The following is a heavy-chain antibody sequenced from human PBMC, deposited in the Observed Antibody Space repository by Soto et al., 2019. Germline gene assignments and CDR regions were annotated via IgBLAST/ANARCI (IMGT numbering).Heavy chain of an antibody. V-gene: IGHV1-58*01. CDR1: GFTFTSSA. J-gene: IGHJ4*02. D-gene: IGHD2-8*01. Sequence: SVEVYCKASGFTFTSSAVQWVRQARGQRLEWIGWIGVGSGNRHYAQKFQERVTITRDMSTNAAYMELSSLRSEDTAVYYCAALGVNFDHWGQGTLVTVSS. CDR2: IGVGSGNR. CDR3: AALGVNFDH.